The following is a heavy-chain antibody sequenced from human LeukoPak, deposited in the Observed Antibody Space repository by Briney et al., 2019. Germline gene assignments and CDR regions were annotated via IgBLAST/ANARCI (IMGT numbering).Heavy chain of an antibody. D-gene: IGHD4-11*01. Sequence: SQTLSLTCAVSGGSISSGGYSWSWIRQPPGKGLEWIGYIYHSGSTYYNPSLKSRVTISVDRSKNQFSLKLSSVTAADTAVYYCARAVTTSGWFDPWGRGTLVTVSS. CDR1: GGSISSGGYS. CDR3: ARAVTTSGWFDP. J-gene: IGHJ5*02. CDR2: IYHSGST. V-gene: IGHV4-30-2*01.